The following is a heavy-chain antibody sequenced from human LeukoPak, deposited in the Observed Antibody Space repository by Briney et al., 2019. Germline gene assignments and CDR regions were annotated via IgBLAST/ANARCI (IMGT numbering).Heavy chain of an antibody. V-gene: IGHV3-23*01. D-gene: IGHD4-23*01. CDR2: ISGSGGST. Sequence: GGSLRLSCAASGFTFSSYAMSWVRQAPGKGLEWVSAISGSGGSTYYADSVKGRFTISRDNAKNSLYLQMNSLRAEDTAVYYCARDKFFKGGNHFDYWGQGTLVTVSS. CDR1: GFTFSSYA. CDR3: ARDKFFKGGNHFDY. J-gene: IGHJ4*02.